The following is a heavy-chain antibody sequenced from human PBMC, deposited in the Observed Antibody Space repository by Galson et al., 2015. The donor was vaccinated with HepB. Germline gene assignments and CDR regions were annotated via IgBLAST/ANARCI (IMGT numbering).Heavy chain of an antibody. V-gene: IGHV3-72*01. Sequence: SLRLSCADSAMSLSDYFMDWVRQAPGKGLEWVGRSRYKASGYTTVYAASVKDRFSISRDDLKNSLYLQMNSLKTEDTAVYYCTAGAQNRPPSEYWGQGTLVTVSS. CDR3: TAGAQNRPPSEY. CDR2: SRYKASGYTT. CDR1: AMSLSDYF. D-gene: IGHD2/OR15-2a*01. J-gene: IGHJ4*02.